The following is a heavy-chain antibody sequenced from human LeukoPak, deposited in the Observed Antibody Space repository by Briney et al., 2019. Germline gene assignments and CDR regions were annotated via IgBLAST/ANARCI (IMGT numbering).Heavy chain of an antibody. Sequence: GGSLRLSCAASGFTFSSYWMHWVRQTPGKGLVWVSRIKSDGSTIYADSVKGRFTISRDNSKNTLYLQMNSLRAEDTAVYYCARDRSTVTTWVDYWGQGTLVTVSS. CDR3: ARDRSTVTTWVDY. CDR1: GFTFSSYW. CDR2: IKSDGST. V-gene: IGHV3-74*01. J-gene: IGHJ4*02. D-gene: IGHD4-17*01.